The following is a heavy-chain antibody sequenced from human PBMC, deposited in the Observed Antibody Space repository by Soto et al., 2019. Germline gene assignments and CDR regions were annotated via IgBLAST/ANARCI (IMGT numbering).Heavy chain of an antibody. V-gene: IGHV1-8*01. D-gene: IGHD3-10*01. CDR2: MNPNSGDT. Sequence: QVHLVQSGAEVKKPGASVKVSCKASGYTFTSYDINWVRQVAGQGLEWMGWMNPNSGDTAYAQEFQGRVTMSRNTSISIAYMELSSLRPADTAVYYCARGLKMLRVFGLKTYYYYYMDVWGKGPRSPSP. CDR1: GYTFTSYD. CDR3: ARGLKMLRVFGLKTYYYYYMDV. J-gene: IGHJ6*03.